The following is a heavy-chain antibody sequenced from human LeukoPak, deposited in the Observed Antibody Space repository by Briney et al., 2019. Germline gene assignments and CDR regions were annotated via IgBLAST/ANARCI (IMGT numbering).Heavy chain of an antibody. CDR2: IYSTGST. CDR1: GGSISSGSYY. D-gene: IGHD3-22*01. CDR3: ARDRGEYYDSSGYYSWFDP. J-gene: IGHJ5*02. Sequence: PSQTLSLTCTVSGGSISSGSYYWSWIRQPAGKGLEWIGRIYSTGSTNYNPSLKSRVTISVDTSKNQFSLKLSSVTAADTAVYYCARDRGEYYDSSGYYSWFDPWGQGTLVTVSS. V-gene: IGHV4-61*02.